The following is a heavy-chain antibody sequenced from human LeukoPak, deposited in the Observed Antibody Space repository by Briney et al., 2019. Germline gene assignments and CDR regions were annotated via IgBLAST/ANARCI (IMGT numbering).Heavy chain of an antibody. Sequence: LETLSLTCTVSGGSISSGTYYWGWIRQPPGKGLEWIGSFYYTGTTYYNPSLKSRVTISVETSKNQFSLKLTSVTAADTAVYYCGDNNFYYFAYWGQGSLVTVSS. CDR3: GDNNFYYFAY. V-gene: IGHV4-39*01. CDR2: FYYTGTT. J-gene: IGHJ4*02. CDR1: GGSISSGTYY. D-gene: IGHD3-3*01.